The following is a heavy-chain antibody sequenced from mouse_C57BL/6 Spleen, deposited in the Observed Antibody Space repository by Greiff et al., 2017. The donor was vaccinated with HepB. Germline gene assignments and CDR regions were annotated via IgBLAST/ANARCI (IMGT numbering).Heavy chain of an antibody. V-gene: IGHV1-53*01. CDR2: INPSNGGT. CDR1: GYTFTSYW. Sequence: QVQLQQPGTELVKPGASVKLSCKASGYTFTSYWMHWVKQRPGQGLEWIGNINPSNGGTNYNEKFKSKATLTVDKSSSTAYMQLSSLTSEDSAVYYCTRGVYDYDVHWYFDVWGTGTTVTVSS. CDR3: TRGVYDYDVHWYFDV. J-gene: IGHJ1*03. D-gene: IGHD2-4*01.